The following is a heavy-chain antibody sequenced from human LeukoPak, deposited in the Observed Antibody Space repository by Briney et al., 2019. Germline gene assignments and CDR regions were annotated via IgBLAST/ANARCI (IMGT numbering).Heavy chain of an antibody. CDR2: IYYSGST. V-gene: IGHV4-59*01. CDR3: ARSSIAAHYYYYGTDV. D-gene: IGHD6-6*01. Sequence: SETLSLTCTVSGGSISSYYWSWIRQPPGKGLEWIGYIYYSGSTNYNPSLKSRVTISVDTSKNQFSLKLSSVTAADTAVYYCARSSIAAHYYYYGTDVWGQGTTVTVSS. CDR1: GGSISSYY. J-gene: IGHJ6*02.